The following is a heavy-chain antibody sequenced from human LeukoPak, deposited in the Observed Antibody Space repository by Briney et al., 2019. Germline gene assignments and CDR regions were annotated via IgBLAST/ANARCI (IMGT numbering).Heavy chain of an antibody. Sequence: ASVKVSCKASGYTFTGYYMHWVRQAPGQGLEWMGWINPNSGGTNYAQKFQGWVTMTRDTSISTAYMELSRLRSDDTAVYYCARGGLRLGGLSLYSFDYWGQGTLVTVSS. D-gene: IGHD3-16*02. CDR3: ARGGLRLGGLSLYSFDY. CDR2: INPNSGGT. V-gene: IGHV1-2*04. J-gene: IGHJ4*02. CDR1: GYTFTGYY.